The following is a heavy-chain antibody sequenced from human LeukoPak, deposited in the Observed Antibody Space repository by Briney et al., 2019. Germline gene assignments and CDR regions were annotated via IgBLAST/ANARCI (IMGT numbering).Heavy chain of an antibody. Sequence: GGSLRLSCAVSGNYWMHWVRQAPGKGLVWVSHINSDGSWTSYADSVKGRFTISKDNAKNTVYLQMNSLRAEDTAVYYCVSFYETYWGRGTLVTV. D-gene: IGHD2/OR15-2a*01. CDR2: INSDGSWT. J-gene: IGHJ4*02. V-gene: IGHV3-74*01. CDR3: VSFYETY. CDR1: GNYW.